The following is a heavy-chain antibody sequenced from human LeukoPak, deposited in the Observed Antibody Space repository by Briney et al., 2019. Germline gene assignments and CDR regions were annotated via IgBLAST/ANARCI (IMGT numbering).Heavy chain of an antibody. J-gene: IGHJ5*02. CDR3: ARESTDIVVVPAARNWFDP. D-gene: IGHD2-2*01. V-gene: IGHV4-39*07. CDR1: GGSISSSSYY. Sequence: PSETLSLTCTVSGGSISSSSYYWGWIRQPPGKGLEWIGSIHYSGSTYYNPSLKSRVTISVDTSKNQFSLKLSSVTAADTAVYYCARESTDIVVVPAARNWFDPWGQGTLVTVSS. CDR2: IHYSGST.